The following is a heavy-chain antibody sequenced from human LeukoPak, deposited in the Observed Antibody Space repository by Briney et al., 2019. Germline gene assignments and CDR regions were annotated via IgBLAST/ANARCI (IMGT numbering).Heavy chain of an antibody. CDR3: ARYCSGGSCYSKALDH. CDR1: GGSISSYY. CDR2: IYYTGTT. Sequence: SETLSLTCTVSGGSISSYYWSWMRQPPGKGLEWIGYIYYTGTTSYNPSLKSRVTISVDTSKNHFSLSLRSVTAADTAVYYCARYCSGGSCYSKALDHWGQGILVTVSS. V-gene: IGHV4-59*01. J-gene: IGHJ4*02. D-gene: IGHD2-15*01.